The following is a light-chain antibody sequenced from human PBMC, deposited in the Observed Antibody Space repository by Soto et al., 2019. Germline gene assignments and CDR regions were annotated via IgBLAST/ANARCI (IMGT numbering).Light chain of an antibody. V-gene: IGLV2-14*01. CDR2: DVN. CDR3: SSYTTSSTLVV. J-gene: IGLJ2*01. Sequence: SVLTQPASVSGSPGQSITISCTGTSSDIGGYNYVSWYQQHPGKAPKLMIYDVNNRPSGLSNRFSGSKSGNTASLTISGLQAGDEADYYCSSYTTSSTLVVFGGGTKLTVL. CDR1: SSDIGGYNY.